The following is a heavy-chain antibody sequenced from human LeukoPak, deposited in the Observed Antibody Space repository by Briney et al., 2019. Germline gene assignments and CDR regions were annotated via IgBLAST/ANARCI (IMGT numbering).Heavy chain of an antibody. Sequence: SETLSLTCTVSGGSISSYYWSWIRQPPGKGLEWIGYIYDSGTTNYNPSLKSRATISEDTSKNQFSLKLSSVTAADTAVYYCARSTGGWSYFDYWGQGTLVTVSS. CDR1: GGSISSYY. CDR3: ARSTGGWSYFDY. D-gene: IGHD6-19*01. V-gene: IGHV4-59*01. CDR2: IYDSGTT. J-gene: IGHJ4*02.